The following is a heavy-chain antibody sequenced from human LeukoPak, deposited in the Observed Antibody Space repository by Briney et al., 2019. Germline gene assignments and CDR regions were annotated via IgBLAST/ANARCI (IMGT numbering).Heavy chain of an antibody. Sequence: GASLEISCQGSGSSFASYWIGWVRQMPGKGLEWMGIIYPGDSDTRYSASFQGQVTISADKSISTAYLLWSSLKASDTAMYYCARRGGVPAVGDYYFDYWGQGTLVTVSS. CDR3: ARRGGVPAVGDYYFDY. CDR2: IYPGDSDT. J-gene: IGHJ4*02. D-gene: IGHD4-17*01. CDR1: GSSFASYW. V-gene: IGHV5-51*01.